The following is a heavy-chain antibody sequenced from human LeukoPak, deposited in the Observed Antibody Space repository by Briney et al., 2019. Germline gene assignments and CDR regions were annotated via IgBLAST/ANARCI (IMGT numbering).Heavy chain of an antibody. CDR2: IYTSGST. CDR3: ARGPGDFWSGYQMDY. V-gene: IGHV4-61*02. J-gene: IGHJ4*02. CDR1: GGSISSGSYY. Sequence: KTSETLSLTCTVSGGSISSGSYYWSWIRQPAGKGLEWIGRIYTSGSTNYNPYLMSRVTISVETTKNQFSLKLSTGTAADTAVYYCARGPGDFWSGYQMDYWGQGTLVTVSS. D-gene: IGHD3-3*01.